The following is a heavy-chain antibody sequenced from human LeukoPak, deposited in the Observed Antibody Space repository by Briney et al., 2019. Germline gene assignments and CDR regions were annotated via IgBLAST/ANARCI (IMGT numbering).Heavy chain of an antibody. J-gene: IGHJ4*02. CDR1: GFTFNNAW. V-gene: IGHV3-15*01. CDR2: IKSKKHGGTT. CDR3: TTRRFGEFDY. D-gene: IGHD3-10*01. Sequence: GGSLRLSCAASGFTFNNAWLSWVRQAPGKGLECVGRIKSKKHGGTTDYAAPVKGRFTISRDDSKNTLYLQMNSLKTEDTAVYYCTTRRFGEFDYWGQGTLVTVSS.